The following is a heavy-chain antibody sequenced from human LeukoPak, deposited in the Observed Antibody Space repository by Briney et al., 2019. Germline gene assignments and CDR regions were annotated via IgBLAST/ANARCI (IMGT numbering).Heavy chain of an antibody. CDR2: IYNSGTT. V-gene: IGHV4-61*02. CDR1: GGSISRGSYY. J-gene: IGHJ4*02. Sequence: TLSLTCIVSGGSISRGSYYWNWIRQPAGKGLEWMGRIYNSGTTNYNPSLNSRVTISTDMSKNQISLKLSSVTAADTAVYYCARQTFGVLYFDSWGQGTLVVVSS. D-gene: IGHD3-10*01. CDR3: ARQTFGVLYFDS.